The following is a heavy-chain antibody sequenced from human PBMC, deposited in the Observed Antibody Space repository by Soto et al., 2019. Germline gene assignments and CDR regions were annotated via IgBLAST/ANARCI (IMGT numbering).Heavy chain of an antibody. D-gene: IGHD4-4*01. CDR3: AADDPPTTAFFYYYGMDV. Sequence: GASVKVSCKASGFTFTSSAVQWVRQARGQRLEWIGWIVVGSGNTNYAQKFQERVTITRDMSTSTSYMELSSLRSEDTAVYYCAADDPPTTAFFYYYGMDVWGQGTTVTVSS. CDR1: GFTFTSSA. CDR2: IVVGSGNT. J-gene: IGHJ6*02. V-gene: IGHV1-58*01.